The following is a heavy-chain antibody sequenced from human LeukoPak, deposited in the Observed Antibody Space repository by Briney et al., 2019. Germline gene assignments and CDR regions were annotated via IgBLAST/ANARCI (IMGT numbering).Heavy chain of an antibody. Sequence: GGSLRLSCAASGFTFSNYAMSWVRQAPGKALEWVSSITSSGTYIFYADSVKGRFTISRDNSENRLYLQMNSLRAEDTAMYYCAKDWDDYGDYNDAFDMWGQGTMVTVSS. V-gene: IGHV3-21*01. CDR3: AKDWDDYGDYNDAFDM. J-gene: IGHJ3*02. D-gene: IGHD4-17*01. CDR1: GFTFSNYA. CDR2: ITSSGTYI.